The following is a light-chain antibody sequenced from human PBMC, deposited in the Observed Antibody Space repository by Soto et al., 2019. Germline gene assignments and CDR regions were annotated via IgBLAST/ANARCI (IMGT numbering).Light chain of an antibody. CDR1: SSNIGGNY. V-gene: IGLV1-51*01. CDR3: GTWDISLDTVV. Sequence: QSVLTQPPSVSAAPGQKVTISCSGSSSNIGGNYVSWYQVLPRKAPKLLIYDNKKRHSGIPDRFSGSKSGTSATLGITELQIGDEAEYYCGTWDISLDTVVFGGGTKLTVL. CDR2: DNK. J-gene: IGLJ2*01.